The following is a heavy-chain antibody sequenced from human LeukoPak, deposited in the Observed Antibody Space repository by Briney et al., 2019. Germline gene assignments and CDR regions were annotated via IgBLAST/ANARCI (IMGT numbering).Heavy chain of an antibody. V-gene: IGHV1-69*04. CDR1: GGTFSSYT. CDR3: AKDPVDTKTPYYFDY. CDR2: IIPILGIA. J-gene: IGHJ4*02. D-gene: IGHD5-18*01. Sequence: SVKVSCKASGGTFSSYTISWVRQAPGQGLGWMGRIIPILGIANYAQKFQGRVTITADKSTSTAYMELSSLRSEDTAVYYCAKDPVDTKTPYYFDYWGQGTLVTVSS.